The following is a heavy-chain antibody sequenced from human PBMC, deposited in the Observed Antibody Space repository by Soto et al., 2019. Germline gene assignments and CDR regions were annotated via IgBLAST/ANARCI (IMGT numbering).Heavy chain of an antibody. D-gene: IGHD1-7*01. V-gene: IGHV4-34*01. CDR1: GGSFSGYY. J-gene: IGHJ5*02. Sequence: QVQLQQWGAGLLKPSETLSLTCAVYGGSFSGYYWSWIRQPPGKGLEWIGEINHSGSTNYNPSLKSRVTISVDTSKNQFSLKLSSVTAADTAVYYCARGRNYGVLGRFDPWGQGTLVTVSS. CDR3: ARGRNYGVLGRFDP. CDR2: INHSGST.